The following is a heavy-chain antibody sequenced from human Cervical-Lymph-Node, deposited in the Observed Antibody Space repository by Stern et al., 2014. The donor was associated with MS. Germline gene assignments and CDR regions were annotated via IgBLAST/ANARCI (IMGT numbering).Heavy chain of an antibody. V-gene: IGHV1-46*01. J-gene: IGHJ4*02. CDR2: INPSGGST. CDR3: ARDLGTTPSLRY. CDR1: GYAFTSYY. D-gene: IGHD1-7*01. Sequence: DQLVESGAEVKKPGASVNVSCRASGYAFTSYYIHWVRQAPGQGLEWMGIINPSGGSTHYAQKFQGRVTMTRGTSTSTVYMELSTLRSEDTATYYCARDLGTTPSLRYWGQGTLVTVSS.